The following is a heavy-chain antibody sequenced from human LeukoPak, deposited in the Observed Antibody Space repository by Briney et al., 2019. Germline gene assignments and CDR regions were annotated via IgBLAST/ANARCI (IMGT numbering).Heavy chain of an antibody. D-gene: IGHD3-22*01. CDR1: GGSISSGDYY. CDR2: IYYSGST. Sequence: SQTLSLTCTVSGGSISSGDYYWSWIRQPPGKGLEWIGYIYYSGSTYYNPSLKSRLSISIDTSKNQFSLKLTSVSAADTAMYYCARDHYHYNSSGYLRYFDYWGQGALVTVSS. CDR3: ARDHYHYNSSGYLRYFDY. V-gene: IGHV4-30-4*01. J-gene: IGHJ4*02.